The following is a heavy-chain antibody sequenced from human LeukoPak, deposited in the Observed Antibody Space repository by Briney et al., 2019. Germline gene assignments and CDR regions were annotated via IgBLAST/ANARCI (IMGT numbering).Heavy chain of an antibody. Sequence: SQTLSLTCAISGDSVSSNSAAWNWIRQSPSRGLEWLGRTCQRSKWYNDYALSEKSRITINPDTSKNQFSLQLNSVTPEDTAVYYCAREDCSGGSCYGGFDCWGQGTLVTVSS. CDR3: AREDCSGGSCYGGFDC. D-gene: IGHD2-15*01. CDR2: TCQRSKWYN. CDR1: GDSVSSNSAA. V-gene: IGHV6-1*01. J-gene: IGHJ4*02.